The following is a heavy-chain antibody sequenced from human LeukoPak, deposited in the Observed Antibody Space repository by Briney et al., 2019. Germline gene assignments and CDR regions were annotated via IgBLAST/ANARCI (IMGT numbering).Heavy chain of an antibody. CDR1: GFTFSSYG. V-gene: IGHV3-30*18. CDR3: AKESIFGVVRGLDY. D-gene: IGHD3-3*01. CDR2: ISYDGSNK. J-gene: IGHJ4*02. Sequence: PGGSLRLSCAASGFTFSSYGMHWVRQAPGKGLEWVAVISYDGSNKYYADSVKGRFTISRDNSKNTLYLQMNSLRAEDTAVYYCAKESIFGVVRGLDYWGQGTLVTVSS.